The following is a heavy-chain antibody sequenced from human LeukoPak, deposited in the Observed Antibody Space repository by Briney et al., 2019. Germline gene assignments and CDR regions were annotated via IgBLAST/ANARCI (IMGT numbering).Heavy chain of an antibody. D-gene: IGHD6-19*01. CDR2: TYYRSKWYN. V-gene: IGHV6-1*01. J-gene: IGHJ4*02. CDR3: ARDLGTTGWHTFDY. Sequence: SQTLSLTCVVSGDSVSSKNGAWNWIRQSPSRGLEWLGRTYYRSKWYNDYAESMEGRMTISQDTSKNQYSLHLNSVTPDDTAVYYCARDLGTTGWHTFDYWGQGTLVTVSS. CDR1: GDSVSSKNGA.